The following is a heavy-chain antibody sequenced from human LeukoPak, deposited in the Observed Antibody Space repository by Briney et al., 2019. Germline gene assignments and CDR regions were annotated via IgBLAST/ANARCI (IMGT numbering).Heavy chain of an antibody. J-gene: IGHJ4*02. D-gene: IGHD3-9*01. CDR1: GFSFTDYP. Sequence: GGSLRLSCATSGFSFTDYPMNWVRQAPGKGLEWISNIRTTAEGAKYAYYADAVKGRVTISRDDGKNTLYLHMNSLRDDDTSVYYSAAGIRYAFDYWGQGILVTVSS. V-gene: IGHV3-48*02. CDR3: AAGIRYAFDY. CDR2: IRTTAEGAKYA.